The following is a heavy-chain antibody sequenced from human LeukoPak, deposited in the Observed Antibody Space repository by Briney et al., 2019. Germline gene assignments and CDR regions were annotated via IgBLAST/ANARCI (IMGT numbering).Heavy chain of an antibody. D-gene: IGHD6-13*01. Sequence: GGALRLSCAASGFTVISDYMSSGREAPGKGLEWVLVIYRGGTKYSADSVKGRFTISRDNSKNTLYLQMNTLRAEATAVYYCARLFPGSSNAFDIWGQGTMVTVSS. CDR3: ARLFPGSSNAFDI. V-gene: IGHV3-66*04. CDR1: GFTVISDY. J-gene: IGHJ3*02. CDR2: IYRGGTK.